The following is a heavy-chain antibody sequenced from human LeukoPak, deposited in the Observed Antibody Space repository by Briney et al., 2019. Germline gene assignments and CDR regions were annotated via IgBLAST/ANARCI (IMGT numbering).Heavy chain of an antibody. CDR1: GGSISSYY. V-gene: IGHV4-59*01. CDR2: IYYSGST. CDR3: ARGRGWFDP. Sequence: SETLSLTCTASGGSISSYYWSWIRQPPGKGLEWIGYIYYSGSTNYNPSLKSRVTISVDTSKNQFSLKLSSVTAADTAVYYCARGRGWFDPWGQGTLVTVSS. J-gene: IGHJ5*02.